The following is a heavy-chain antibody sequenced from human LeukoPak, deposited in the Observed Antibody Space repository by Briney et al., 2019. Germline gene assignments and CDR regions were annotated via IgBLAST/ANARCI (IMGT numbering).Heavy chain of an antibody. D-gene: IGHD2-15*01. J-gene: IGHJ4*02. V-gene: IGHV4-39*01. CDR1: GGSISSSSYY. CDR3: ATTVRVVVTYFDY. Sequence: PSETLSLTCTVSGGSISSSSYYRGWIRQPPGKGLEWIGSIYYSGSTYYNPSLKSRVTISVDTSKNQFSLKLSSVTAADTAVYYCATTVRVVVTYFDYWGQGTLVTVSS. CDR2: IYYSGST.